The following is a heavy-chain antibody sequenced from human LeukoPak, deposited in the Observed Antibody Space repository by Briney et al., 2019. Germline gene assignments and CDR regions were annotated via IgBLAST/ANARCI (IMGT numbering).Heavy chain of an antibody. J-gene: IGHJ4*02. V-gene: IGHV3-74*01. Sequence: GGSLRLSCAASGFTFSTYCMHWVRQAPGKGPMWVSRICPDGTVTNYADSVKARFIISRDNARNTVYLQMNSLRVEDTAVYYCVRDFRSADYWGQRTLVTVSS. CDR2: ICPDGTVT. CDR1: GFTFSTYC. CDR3: VRDFRSADY.